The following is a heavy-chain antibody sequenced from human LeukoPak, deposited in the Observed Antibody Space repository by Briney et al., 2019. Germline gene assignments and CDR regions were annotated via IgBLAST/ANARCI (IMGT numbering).Heavy chain of an antibody. J-gene: IGHJ4*02. V-gene: IGHV3-21*01. CDR2: ISSSSSYI. Sequence: GGSLRLSCAASGFTFSSYSMNWVRQAPGKGLEWVSSISSSSSYIYYADSVKGRFTISRDNAKNSLYLQMNSLRAEDTAVYYCARDLLPTVTTGTFAYWGQGTLVTVSS. D-gene: IGHD4-17*01. CDR3: ARDLLPTVTTGTFAY. CDR1: GFTFSSYS.